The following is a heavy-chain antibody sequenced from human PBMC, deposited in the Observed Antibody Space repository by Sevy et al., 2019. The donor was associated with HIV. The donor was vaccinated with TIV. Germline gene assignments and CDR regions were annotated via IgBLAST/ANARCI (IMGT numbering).Heavy chain of an antibody. V-gene: IGHV3-11*01. CDR2: ISSSGSTI. CDR3: ARDNHCSGGSCRGRRGYYFDY. J-gene: IGHJ4*02. CDR1: GFTFSDYY. Sequence: GGSLRLSCAASGFTFSDYYISWIRQAPGKGLEWVSYISSSGSTIYYADSVKGRFTISRDNAKNSLYLQMNSLRAEDTAVYYCARDNHCSGGSCRGRRGYYFDYWGQGTLVTVSS. D-gene: IGHD2-15*01.